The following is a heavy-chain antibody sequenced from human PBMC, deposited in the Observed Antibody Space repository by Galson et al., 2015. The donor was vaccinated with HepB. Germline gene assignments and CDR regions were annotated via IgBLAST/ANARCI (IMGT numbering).Heavy chain of an antibody. CDR3: ARVAFSSWYRYFDY. D-gene: IGHD6-13*01. CDR2: IYSGGST. Sequence: SLRLSCAASGFSFTRYAMTWVRQAPGKGLEWVSVIYSGGSTYYADSVKGRFTISRDNSKNTLYLQMNNLRAEDTAVYYCARVAFSSWYRYFDYWGQGTLVTVSS. CDR1: GFSFTRYA. J-gene: IGHJ4*02. V-gene: IGHV3-66*02.